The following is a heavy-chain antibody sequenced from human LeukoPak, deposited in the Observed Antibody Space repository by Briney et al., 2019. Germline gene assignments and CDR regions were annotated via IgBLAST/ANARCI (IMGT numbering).Heavy chain of an antibody. CDR1: GFTFDGYA. Sequence: PGGSLRLSCAASGFTFDGYAMRWVRQAPGKGLEWVSGISWNSGSIGYADSVKGRFTISGDNAKNSLYLQMNSLRAEDTALYYCAKGLGDYAYYFDYWGQGTLVTVSS. CDR3: AKGLGDYAYYFDY. CDR2: ISWNSGSI. D-gene: IGHD4-17*01. J-gene: IGHJ4*02. V-gene: IGHV3-9*01.